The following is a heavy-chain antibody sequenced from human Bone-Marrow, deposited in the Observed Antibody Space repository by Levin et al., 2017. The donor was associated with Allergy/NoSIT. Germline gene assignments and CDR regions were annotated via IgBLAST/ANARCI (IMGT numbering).Heavy chain of an antibody. CDR2: IRDSGGST. CDR1: GFTFSSYA. J-gene: IGHJ4*02. D-gene: IGHD5-18*01. Sequence: GESLKISCAASGFTFSSYAMSWVRQAPGKGLEWVSTIRDSGGSTSYADSVKGRFTISRDKSKNTLYLQMNSLRAEDTAVYYCAKPRGATFSYGGFDYWGQGTLVTVSS. V-gene: IGHV3-23*01. CDR3: AKPRGATFSYGGFDY.